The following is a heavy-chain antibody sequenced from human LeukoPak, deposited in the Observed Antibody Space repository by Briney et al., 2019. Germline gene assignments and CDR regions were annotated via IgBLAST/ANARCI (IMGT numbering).Heavy chain of an antibody. Sequence: AVKDSFKATRGTFSSYPISWVRQPPSRGREWMGGTIPILGTVNYAQKFQGRVTIAKDESTSPAYMEMSSLGSEDAAVYYCARSEAAYQLLSHLDYWGQGTLVTVSS. V-gene: IGHV1-69*16. CDR1: RGTFSSYP. CDR2: TIPILGTV. CDR3: ARSEAAYQLLSHLDY. J-gene: IGHJ4*02. D-gene: IGHD2-2*01.